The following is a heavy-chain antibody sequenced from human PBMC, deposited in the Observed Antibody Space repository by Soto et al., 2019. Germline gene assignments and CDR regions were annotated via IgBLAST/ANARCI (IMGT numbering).Heavy chain of an antibody. CDR2: IIPIFGTA. D-gene: IGHD6-6*01. CDR1: GGTFSSCA. J-gene: IGHJ6*02. CDR3: ARSVLAARRGGYYGMDV. Sequence: GASVKVSCKASGGTFSSCAISWVRQAHGQGLEWMGGIIPIFGTANYAQKFQGRVTITADESTSTAYMELSSLRSEDTAVYYCARSVLAARRGGYYGMDVWGQGTTVTVSS. V-gene: IGHV1-69*13.